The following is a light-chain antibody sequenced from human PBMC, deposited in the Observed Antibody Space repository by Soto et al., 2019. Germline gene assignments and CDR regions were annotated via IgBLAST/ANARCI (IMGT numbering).Light chain of an antibody. V-gene: IGKV3-15*01. J-gene: IGKJ1*01. Sequence: EVVMTQSPATLSVSPGESATLSCRASQSVSSNLAWYQQRPGQAPRLLIYGASTRATCIPARFSGSGSGTEFTLTISRLQSEDFAIYYCQQYNNWPPLTFGQGTKVEIK. CDR3: QQYNNWPPLT. CDR2: GAS. CDR1: QSVSSN.